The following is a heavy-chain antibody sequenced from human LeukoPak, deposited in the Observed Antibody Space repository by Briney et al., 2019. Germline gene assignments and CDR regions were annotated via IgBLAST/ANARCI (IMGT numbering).Heavy chain of an antibody. CDR2: INPSDVSA. V-gene: IGHV1-46*01. Sequence: ASVKVSCKTSGYTFTSHYMHWVRQAPGQGLEWMGIINPSDVSATYAQKFQGRVTMTRDTSTNTLYMELSSLRSEDTAVYYCARSLDGGSYIVDYWGQGTLVTVSS. D-gene: IGHD1-26*01. CDR3: ARSLDGGSYIVDY. J-gene: IGHJ4*02. CDR1: GYTFTSHY.